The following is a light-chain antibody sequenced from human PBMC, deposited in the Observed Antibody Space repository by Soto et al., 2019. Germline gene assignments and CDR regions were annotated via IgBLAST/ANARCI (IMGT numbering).Light chain of an antibody. CDR1: QSVGTY. J-gene: IGKJ3*01. CDR2: DAS. CDR3: QQRSNWPGT. V-gene: IGKV3-11*01. Sequence: EIVLTQSPATLSLSPGERAILSCRASQSVGTYLAWYQQKPGQAPRLLIYDASNRATGIPARFGGSGSGTDFPLTINSLEPEDFAVYYGQQRSNWPGTFGPGTKVDIK.